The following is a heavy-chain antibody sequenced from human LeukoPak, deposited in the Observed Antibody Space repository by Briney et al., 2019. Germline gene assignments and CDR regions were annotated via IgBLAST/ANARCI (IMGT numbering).Heavy chain of an antibody. J-gene: IGHJ6*03. CDR3: ATIGSGSYDYYYYMDV. D-gene: IGHD3-10*01. CDR1: GYTFTGYY. V-gene: IGHV1-2*02. Sequence: ASVKVSCKASGYTFTGYYMHWVRQAPGQGLEWMGWINPNSGGTNHAQKFQGRVTMTRDTSISTAYMELSRLRSDDTAVYYCATIGSGSYDYYYYMDVWGKGTTVTISS. CDR2: INPNSGGT.